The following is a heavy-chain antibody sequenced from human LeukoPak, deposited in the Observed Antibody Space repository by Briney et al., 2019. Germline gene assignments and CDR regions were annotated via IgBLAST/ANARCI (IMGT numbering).Heavy chain of an antibody. CDR1: GGTFSIFA. D-gene: IGHD2/OR15-2a*01. Sequence: EASVKVSCTASGGTFSIFAISCVRQAPGQGLEWMGIINPSGGSTSYAQKFQGRVTMTRDTSTNTVYMELSSLRSEDTAVYYCARVATLRVLLTTGWMTVCRQGTTVTVSS. J-gene: IGHJ6*01. CDR2: INPSGGST. V-gene: IGHV1-46*01. CDR3: ARVATLRVLLTTGWMTV.